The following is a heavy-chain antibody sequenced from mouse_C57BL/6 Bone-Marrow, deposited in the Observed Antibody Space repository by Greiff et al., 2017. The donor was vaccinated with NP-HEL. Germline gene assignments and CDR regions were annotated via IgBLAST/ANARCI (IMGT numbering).Heavy chain of an antibody. CDR1: GFNIKDDY. Sequence: EVQLQQSGAELVRPGASVKLSCTASGFNIKDDYMHWVKQRPEQGLEWIGWIDPENGDTEYASKFQGKATITADTSSNTAYLQLSSLTSEDTAVYYCTTGGSSYDFDVWGTGTTVTVSS. V-gene: IGHV14-4*01. CDR3: TTGGSSYDFDV. CDR2: IDPENGDT. D-gene: IGHD1-1*01. J-gene: IGHJ1*03.